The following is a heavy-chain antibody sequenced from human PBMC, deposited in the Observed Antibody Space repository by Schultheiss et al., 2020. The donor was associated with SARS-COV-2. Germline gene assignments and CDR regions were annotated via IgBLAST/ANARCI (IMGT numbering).Heavy chain of an antibody. D-gene: IGHD1-26*01. CDR3: ASGVGAHLNGRAYFDY. Sequence: GGSLRLSCAASGFTFSNYAMHWVRQAPGKGLEWVAVISYDGSNKYYADSVKGRFTISRDNSKNTLYLQMNSLRAEDTAVYYCASGVGAHLNGRAYFDYWGQGTLVTVSS. CDR2: ISYDGSNK. J-gene: IGHJ4*02. CDR1: GFTFSNYA. V-gene: IGHV3-30*04.